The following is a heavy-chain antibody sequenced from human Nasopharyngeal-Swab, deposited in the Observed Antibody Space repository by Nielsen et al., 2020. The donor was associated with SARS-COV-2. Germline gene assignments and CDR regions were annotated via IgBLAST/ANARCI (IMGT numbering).Heavy chain of an antibody. CDR3: AKGYCSGAGCDYFDH. Sequence: GGSLRLSCAAAGFTVGSVAMNWVRQAPGKGPQWVATITDTGHGTYYADSVKGRFTISRDNPKNTLYLHMNSLRAEDSALYYCAKGYCSGAGCDYFDHWGQGTLVTVSS. D-gene: IGHD2-15*01. V-gene: IGHV3-23*01. CDR2: ITDTGHGT. CDR1: GFTVGSVA. J-gene: IGHJ4*02.